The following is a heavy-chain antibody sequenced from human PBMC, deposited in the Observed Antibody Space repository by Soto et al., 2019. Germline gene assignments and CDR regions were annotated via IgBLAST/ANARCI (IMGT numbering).Heavy chain of an antibody. Sequence: PGGSLRLSCAASGFTVSGNYMSWVRQAPGKGLEWVSVIYSDGSTYYADSVKGRFTISRDNSKNTLYLQMNSLRAEDTAVYYCTEAGWLRPPGYYYYGMGVWGQGTTVTVSS. D-gene: IGHD5-12*01. J-gene: IGHJ6*02. V-gene: IGHV3-53*01. CDR3: TEAGWLRPPGYYYYGMGV. CDR2: IYSDGST. CDR1: GFTVSGNY.